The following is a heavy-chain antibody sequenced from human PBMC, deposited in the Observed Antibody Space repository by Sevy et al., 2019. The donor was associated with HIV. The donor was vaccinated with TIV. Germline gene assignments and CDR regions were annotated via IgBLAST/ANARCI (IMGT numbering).Heavy chain of an antibody. Sequence: ETLSLTCTVSGGSISSNIYYWGWIRQPPGKGLEWIGSMYYSGSTYYNASLKSRVTISVDTSKNQFSLKLSSVTAADTAVYYCARVKYSSSWSAFDIWGQWTMVTVSS. CDR1: GGSISSNIYY. V-gene: IGHV4-39*01. J-gene: IGHJ3*02. D-gene: IGHD6-13*01. CDR3: ARVKYSSSWSAFDI. CDR2: MYYSGST.